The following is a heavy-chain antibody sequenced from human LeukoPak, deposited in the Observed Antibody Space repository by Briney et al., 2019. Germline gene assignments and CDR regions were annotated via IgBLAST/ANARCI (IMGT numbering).Heavy chain of an antibody. CDR3: ATETNGRHYDY. J-gene: IGHJ4*02. CDR2: IGPTGSDR. CDR1: GLTFTSSG. D-gene: IGHD1-14*01. V-gene: IGHV3-21*06. Sequence: GGSLRLSCTASGLTFTSSGFNWVRQAPGKGLEWVASIGPTGSDRYHADSIKGRFTISRDNANNFLYLQMNSLRAEDTAVYYCATETNGRHYDYWGQGTLLTVSS.